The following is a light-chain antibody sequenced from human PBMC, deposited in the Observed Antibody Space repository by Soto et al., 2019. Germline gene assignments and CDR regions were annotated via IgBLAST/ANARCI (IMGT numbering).Light chain of an antibody. CDR2: DAS. CDR1: HDITSY. CDR3: QHCDYLPI. V-gene: IGKV1-33*01. Sequence: DIQMTQSPSSLSASVGDRLTITCQASHDITSYLNWYQHKPGKAPKLLIYDASILEAGVPPRFSGRGSGTYFTLISSGLQHEYVATYYCQHCDYLPIFGPGTKVDIK. J-gene: IGKJ3*01.